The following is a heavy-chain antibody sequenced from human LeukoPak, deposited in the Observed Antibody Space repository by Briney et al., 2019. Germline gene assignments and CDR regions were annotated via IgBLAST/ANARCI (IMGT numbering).Heavy chain of an antibody. D-gene: IGHD3-22*01. CDR2: INPNSGGT. CDR1: GYTFTTYA. Sequence: ASVKVSCKASGYTFTTYAMNWVRQAPGQGLEWMGWINPNSGGTNYAQKFQGRVTMTRDTSISTAYMELSRLRSDDTAVYYCASSDSSGSVASDYWGQGTLVTVSS. V-gene: IGHV1-2*02. J-gene: IGHJ4*02. CDR3: ASSDSSGSVASDY.